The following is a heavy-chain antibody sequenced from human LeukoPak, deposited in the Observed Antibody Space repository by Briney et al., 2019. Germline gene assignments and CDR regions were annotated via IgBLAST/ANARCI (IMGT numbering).Heavy chain of an antibody. V-gene: IGHV3-7*01. D-gene: IGHD3-16*02. CDR3: ARQRAYRTDS. J-gene: IGHJ4*02. Sequence: GGSLRLSCAASGFSFSNYWMCWVRQAPGKGLEWVANINQDESKNYYVDSGEGRSTISRENAKNSPYLQMSSLRAEDTAVYYCARQRAYRTDSWGQGTLVTVSS. CDR2: INQDESKN. CDR1: GFSFSNYW.